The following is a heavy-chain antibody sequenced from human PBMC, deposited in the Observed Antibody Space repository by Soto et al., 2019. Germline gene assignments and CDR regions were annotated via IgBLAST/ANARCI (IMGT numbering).Heavy chain of an antibody. J-gene: IGHJ4*02. CDR2: ISGSGGST. Sequence: GGSLRLSCAASGFTFSSYAMSWVRQAPGKGLEWVSAISGSGGSTYYADSVKGRFTISRDNSKNTLYLQMNSLRAEDTAVYYGAKDPFVYQGFLPYYFDYWGQGTLVTVSS. CDR1: GFTFSSYA. D-gene: IGHD2-2*01. CDR3: AKDPFVYQGFLPYYFDY. V-gene: IGHV3-23*01.